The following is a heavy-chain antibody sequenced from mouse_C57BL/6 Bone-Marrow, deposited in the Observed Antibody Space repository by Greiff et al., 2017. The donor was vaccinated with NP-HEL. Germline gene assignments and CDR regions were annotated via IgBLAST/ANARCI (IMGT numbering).Heavy chain of an antibody. V-gene: IGHV6-3*01. CDR2: IRLKSDNYAT. Sequence: EVKLMESGGGLVQPGGSMKLSCVASGFTFSNYWMNWVRQSPEKGLEWVAQIRLKSDNYATHYAESVKGRFTISRDDSKSSVYLQMNNVRAEDTGIYYCTGRMMITTRYAMDYGGQGTSVTVSS. D-gene: IGHD2-4*01. CDR1: GFTFSNYW. J-gene: IGHJ4*01. CDR3: TGRMMITTRYAMDY.